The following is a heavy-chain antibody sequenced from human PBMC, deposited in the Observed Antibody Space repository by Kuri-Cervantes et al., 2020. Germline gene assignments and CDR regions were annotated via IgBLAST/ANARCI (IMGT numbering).Heavy chain of an antibody. CDR3: ARQGYSYAYKY. V-gene: IGHV4-39*01. Sequence: GSLRLSCTVSGGSVSSGSYYWSWIRQPPGKGLEWIGSIYHSGSTYYNPSLKSRVTISVDTSKNQFSLKLTSVTAADTAVYYRARQGYSYAYKYWGQGTLVTVSS. CDR1: GGSVSSGSYY. D-gene: IGHD5-18*01. CDR2: IYHSGST. J-gene: IGHJ4*02.